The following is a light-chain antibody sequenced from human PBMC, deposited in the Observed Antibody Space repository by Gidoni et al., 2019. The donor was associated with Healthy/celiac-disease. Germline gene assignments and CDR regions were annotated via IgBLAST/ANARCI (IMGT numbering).Light chain of an antibody. J-gene: IGKJ3*01. CDR3: QQSYSTPLT. V-gene: IGKV1-39*01. CDR2: AAS. CDR1: QSISSY. Sequence: EIAMTQAPSSLSASVGDSVTITCRASQSISSYLNWYQQKPGKAPKLLIYAASSLQSGVPSRFSGSGSGTDFTLTISSLQPEDFATYYCQQSYSTPLTFGHGTKVEIK.